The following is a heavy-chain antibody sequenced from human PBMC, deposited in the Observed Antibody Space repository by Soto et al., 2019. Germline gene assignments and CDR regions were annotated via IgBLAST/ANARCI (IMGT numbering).Heavy chain of an antibody. Sequence: SETLSLTCTVSGGSISSYYWSWIRQPPGKGLEWIGYIYYSGSTNYNPSLKSRVTISVDTSKNQFSLKLSSVTAADTAVYYCARQGDYGDYYYYYYYMDVWGKGTTVTVSS. D-gene: IGHD4-17*01. J-gene: IGHJ6*03. CDR2: IYYSGST. V-gene: IGHV4-59*08. CDR1: GGSISSYY. CDR3: ARQGDYGDYYYYYYYMDV.